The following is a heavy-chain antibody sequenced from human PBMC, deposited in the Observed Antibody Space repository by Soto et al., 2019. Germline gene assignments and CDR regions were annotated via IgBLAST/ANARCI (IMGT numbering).Heavy chain of an antibody. CDR3: ARPDRSGLTFHY. V-gene: IGHV4-39*01. D-gene: IGHD6-19*01. CDR1: GDSISSSNYF. Sequence: SETLSLTCTVSGDSISSSNYFWGWIRQPPGKGLEWIGTIFYSGSTYYNPSLKSRVTISVDTSKNQFSLRLISVTAADTALYYCARPDRSGLTFHYWGQGTLVTVSS. CDR2: IFYSGST. J-gene: IGHJ4*02.